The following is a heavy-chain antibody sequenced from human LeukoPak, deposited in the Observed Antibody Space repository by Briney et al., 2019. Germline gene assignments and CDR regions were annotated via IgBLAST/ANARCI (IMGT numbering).Heavy chain of an antibody. CDR1: GFTVDDPG. Sequence: GSLRLSCAASGFTVDDPGMSLVRQAPGKGLGLVSGINWNGDNTRYADAVKGRFSISRDNANDSLFLQMNNLRAEDTAFYYCTRGMGYSNPYYFDYWGQGTLLTVSS. CDR2: INWNGDNT. D-gene: IGHD1-26*01. J-gene: IGHJ4*02. V-gene: IGHV3-20*04. CDR3: TRGMGYSNPYYFDY.